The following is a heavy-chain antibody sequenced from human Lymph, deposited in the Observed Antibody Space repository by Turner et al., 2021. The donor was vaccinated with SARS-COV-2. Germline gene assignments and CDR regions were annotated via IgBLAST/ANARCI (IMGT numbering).Heavy chain of an antibody. CDR3: ARGSPQGWYVPGVDY. V-gene: IGHV4-39*01. D-gene: IGHD6-19*01. CDR1: GDSINSSFYY. Sequence: QLQLQESGPGLVKPSETLSHTCTVSGDSINSSFYYWGWIRQPPGKGLEWIGSIYYSGSTYDNPSLKSRVTISVDTSKNQFSRKLSSVTAADPAVVYCARGSPQGWYVPGVDYWGQGTLVTVSS. J-gene: IGHJ4*02. CDR2: IYYSGST.